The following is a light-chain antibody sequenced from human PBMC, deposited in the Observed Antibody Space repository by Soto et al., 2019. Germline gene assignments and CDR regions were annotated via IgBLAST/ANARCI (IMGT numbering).Light chain of an antibody. CDR3: SSYTSSSPWYV. V-gene: IGLV2-14*01. J-gene: IGLJ1*01. CDR1: SSDVGGYNY. CDR2: DVN. Sequence: QSALTQPASVSGSPGQSITISCTGTSSDVGGYNYVSWYQQHPGKAPKLMIYDVNNWPSGVSNRFSGSKSGNTASLTISGLQAEDEADSYCSSYTSSSPWYVFGTGTKLTVL.